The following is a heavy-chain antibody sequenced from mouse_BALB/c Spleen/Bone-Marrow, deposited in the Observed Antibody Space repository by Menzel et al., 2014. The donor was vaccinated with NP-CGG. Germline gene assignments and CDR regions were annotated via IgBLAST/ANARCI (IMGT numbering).Heavy chain of an antibody. CDR1: GYSFTGYY. CDR3: ARDEDYYGSTDFDY. J-gene: IGHJ2*01. CDR2: INPYNGAT. V-gene: IGHV1-31*01. D-gene: IGHD1-1*01. Sequence: VQLQQPGPELVKPGASVKISCKASGYSFTGYYMHWVKQSHVKSLEWIGRINPYNGATSYNQNFKDKASLTVDKSSSTAYMELHSLTSEDSAVYYCARDEDYYGSTDFDYWGQCTTLTVSS.